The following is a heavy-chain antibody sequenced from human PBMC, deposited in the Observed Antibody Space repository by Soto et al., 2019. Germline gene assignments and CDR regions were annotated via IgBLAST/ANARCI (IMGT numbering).Heavy chain of an antibody. Sequence: PSETLSLTCTVSGGSISNSSYQWGWIRQPPGKGLQWIGSVYYSGSTYSNPSLGSRLTIFVDTSKTQFSLRLCSVTAADTAVYYCARGTYYADHDLPHDYWGQGTLVTVSS. V-gene: IGHV4-39*01. CDR3: ARGTYYADHDLPHDY. D-gene: IGHD4-17*01. CDR2: VYYSGST. J-gene: IGHJ4*02. CDR1: GGSISNSSYQ.